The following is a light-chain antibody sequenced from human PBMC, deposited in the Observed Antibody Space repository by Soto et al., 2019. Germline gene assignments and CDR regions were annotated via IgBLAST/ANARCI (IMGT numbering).Light chain of an antibody. CDR1: SSNIGSNY. CDR2: RNN. Sequence: SVLTKPPSASGTPGQRVTISCSGSSSNIGSNYVYWYQQLPGTAPKLLIYRNNQRPSGVPDRFSGSKSGTSASLAISGLRSEDEADYYCAAWDDSLSGYVVFGGGTKLPVL. V-gene: IGLV1-47*01. CDR3: AAWDDSLSGYVV. J-gene: IGLJ2*01.